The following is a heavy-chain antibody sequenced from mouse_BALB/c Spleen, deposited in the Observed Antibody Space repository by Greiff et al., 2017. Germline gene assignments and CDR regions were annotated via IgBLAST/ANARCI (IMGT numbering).Heavy chain of an antibody. V-gene: IGHV5-6*01. D-gene: IGHD2-10*01. CDR3: ARPYRDYYAMDY. J-gene: IGHJ4*01. Sequence: EVKVVESGGDLVKPGGSLKLSCAASGFTFSSYGMSWVRQTPDKRLEWVATISSGGSYTYYPDSVKGRFTISRDNAKNTLYLQMSSLKSEDTAMYYCARPYRDYYAMDYWGQGTSVTVSS. CDR2: ISSGGSYT. CDR1: GFTFSSYG.